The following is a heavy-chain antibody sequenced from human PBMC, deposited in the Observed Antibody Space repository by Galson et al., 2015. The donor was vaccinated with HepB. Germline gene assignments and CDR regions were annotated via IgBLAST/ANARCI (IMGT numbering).Heavy chain of an antibody. D-gene: IGHD7-27*01. CDR2: ISSSSSYT. CDR1: GFTFNNYH. V-gene: IGHV3-21*01. Sequence: SLRLSCAASGFTFNNYHMTWVRQAPGKGLEWVSSISSSSSYTYYADSVKGRFTISRDNAQNSLYLQMNSLRVEDTAVYYCARDPPLGAPLDYWGQGTLVTVYS. J-gene: IGHJ4*02. CDR3: ARDPPLGAPLDY.